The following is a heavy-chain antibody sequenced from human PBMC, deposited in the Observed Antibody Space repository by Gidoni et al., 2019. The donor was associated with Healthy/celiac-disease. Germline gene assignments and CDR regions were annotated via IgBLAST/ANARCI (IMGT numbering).Heavy chain of an antibody. CDR1: RFTFDGYT. CDR2: ISWDGGST. CDR3: AKDRFYGDYGPFDY. D-gene: IGHD4-17*01. Sequence: VQLVASGGVVVQPGGSLRLSCAPPRFTFDGYTMHWVRQAPGKGLEWVSLISWDGGSTYYADAVKGRFTISRDNSKNSLYLQMNSLRTEDTALYYCAKDRFYGDYGPFDYWGQGTLVTVSS. V-gene: IGHV3-43*01. J-gene: IGHJ4*02.